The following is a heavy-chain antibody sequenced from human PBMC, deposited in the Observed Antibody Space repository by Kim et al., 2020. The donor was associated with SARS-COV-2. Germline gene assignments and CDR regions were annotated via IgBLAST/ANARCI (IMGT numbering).Heavy chain of an antibody. CDR3: ARGGPGIAVAGTSTYYYYYGMDV. J-gene: IGHJ6*02. D-gene: IGHD6-19*01. Sequence: SETLSLTCTVSGGSISSYYWSWIRQPPGKGLEWIGYIYYSGSTNYNPSLKSRVTISVDTSKNQFSLKLSSVTAADTAVYYCARGGPGIAVAGTSTYYYYYGMDVWGQGTTVTVSS. CDR1: GGSISSYY. V-gene: IGHV4-59*01. CDR2: IYYSGST.